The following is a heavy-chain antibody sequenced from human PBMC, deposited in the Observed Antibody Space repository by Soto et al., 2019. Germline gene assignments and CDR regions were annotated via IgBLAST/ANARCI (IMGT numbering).Heavy chain of an antibody. V-gene: IGHV4-4*02. CDR1: GDSISSNDW. CDR2: TPHTGIS. D-gene: IGHD2-15*01. Sequence: QVQLQESGPGLVKPSGTLSLTCGVSGDSISSNDWWSWVRQAPGKGLQWIGETPHTGISNYNPSLQSRVIISVDKANNRFPPRLNSVTAADTAVYYCARHCPGYCLASWGQGTLVTVSS. CDR3: ARHCPGYCLAS. J-gene: IGHJ5*02.